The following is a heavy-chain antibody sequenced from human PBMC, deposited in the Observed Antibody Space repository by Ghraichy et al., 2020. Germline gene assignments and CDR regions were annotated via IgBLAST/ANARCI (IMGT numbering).Heavy chain of an antibody. D-gene: IGHD6-19*01. J-gene: IGHJ4*02. CDR3: AKEGSGWYYFDY. Sequence: GESLNISCAASGFTFSSYAMNWVRQAPGKGLEWVSAISGSGGSTYYADSVKGRFTISRDNSKNTLHLQMNSLRAEDTAVYYCAKEGSGWYYFDYWGQGTLVTVSS. CDR1: GFTFSSYA. CDR2: ISGSGGST. V-gene: IGHV3-23*01.